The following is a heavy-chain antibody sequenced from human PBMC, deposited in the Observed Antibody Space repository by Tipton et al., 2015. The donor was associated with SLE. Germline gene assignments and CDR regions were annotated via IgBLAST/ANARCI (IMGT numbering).Heavy chain of an antibody. CDR1: GGSISSFY. CDR2: IYYSGST. J-gene: IGHJ6*03. Sequence: TLSLTCTVSGGSISSFYWSWIRQPPGKGLEWIGYIYYSGSTNYNPSLKSRVTISVDTSKNQFSLKLSSVTAADTAVYYCARDHLPGRYYYYMDVWGKGITVTVSS. CDR3: ARDHLPGRYYYYMDV. D-gene: IGHD3-10*01. V-gene: IGHV4-59*01.